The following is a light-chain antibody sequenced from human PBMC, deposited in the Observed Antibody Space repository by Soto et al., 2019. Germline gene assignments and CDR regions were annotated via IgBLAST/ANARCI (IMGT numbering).Light chain of an antibody. CDR1: SSDVGGYNY. Sequence: QSALTQPASVSGSPGQSITISCTGTSSDVGGYNYVSWYQHHPGKAPKLMIYEVSNRPSGVSNRFSGSKSGNTASLTISGLQPEDEADYYCSSFTTSSTVVFGGGTKLTVL. CDR3: SSFTTSSTVV. V-gene: IGLV2-14*01. J-gene: IGLJ2*01. CDR2: EVS.